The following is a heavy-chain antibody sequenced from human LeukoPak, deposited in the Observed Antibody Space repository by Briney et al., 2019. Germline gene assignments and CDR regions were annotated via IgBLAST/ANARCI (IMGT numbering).Heavy chain of an antibody. CDR2: IKQDGSEK. D-gene: IGHD1-1*01. CDR1: GFTFSSYW. J-gene: IGHJ4*02. CDR3: ARHALLQPEDY. V-gene: IGHV3-7*01. Sequence: HPGGSLRLSCAASGFTFSSYWMSWVRQAPGKGLEWVANIKQDGSEKYYVDSVKGRFTISRDNAKNSLYPQMNSLRAEDTAVYYCARHALLQPEDYWGQGTLVTVSS.